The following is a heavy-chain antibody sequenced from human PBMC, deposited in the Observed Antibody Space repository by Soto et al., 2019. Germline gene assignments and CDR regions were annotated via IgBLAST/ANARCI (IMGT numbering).Heavy chain of an antibody. CDR3: ARGDSGGITGTDY. CDR2: IYYSGST. J-gene: IGHJ4*02. Sequence: SETLSLTCTVSGGSISSGGYYWSWIRQHPGKGLEWIGYIYYSGSTYYNPSLKSRVTISVDTSKNQFFLKLSSVTAADTAVYYCARGDSGGITGTDYWGQGTLVTVSS. CDR1: GGSISSGGYY. D-gene: IGHD1-20*01. V-gene: IGHV4-31*03.